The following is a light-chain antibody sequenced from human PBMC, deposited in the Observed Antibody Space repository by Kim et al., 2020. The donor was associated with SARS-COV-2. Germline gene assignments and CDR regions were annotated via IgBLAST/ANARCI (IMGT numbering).Light chain of an antibody. Sequence: PGQTASITCSGDTLGDKYACWYQQKPGQSPVLVIYQDSKRPSGIPERFSGSNSGNTATLTISGTQAMDEADYYCQAWDSSTYVVFGGGTQLTVL. CDR3: QAWDSSTYVV. V-gene: IGLV3-1*01. J-gene: IGLJ2*01. CDR1: TLGDKY. CDR2: QDS.